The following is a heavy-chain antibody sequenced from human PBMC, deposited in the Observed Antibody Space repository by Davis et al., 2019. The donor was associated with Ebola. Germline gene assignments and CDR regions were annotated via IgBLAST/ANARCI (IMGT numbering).Heavy chain of an antibody. V-gene: IGHV4-39*01. Sequence: SETLSLTCTVSGGSISSSSYYWGWIRQPPGKGLEWIGSIYYSGSTYYNPSLKSRVPISVDTSKNQFSLKLSSVTAADTAVYYCATRDYYDSSGQKDRKYDYWGQGTLVTVSS. CDR1: GGSISSSSYY. J-gene: IGHJ4*02. CDR3: ATRDYYDSSGQKDRKYDY. CDR2: IYYSGST. D-gene: IGHD3-22*01.